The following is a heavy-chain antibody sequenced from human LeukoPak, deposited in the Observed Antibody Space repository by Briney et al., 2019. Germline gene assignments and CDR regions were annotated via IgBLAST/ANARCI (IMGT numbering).Heavy chain of an antibody. CDR1: GFTFSSYA. CDR2: ISYDGSGK. V-gene: IGHV3-30*04. Sequence: PGGSLRLSCAASGFTFSSYAMHWVRQAPGKGLEWVALISYDGSGKYYADSVKGRVTISRDSSKNMLYLHMNSLSPEDTAVYYCARDRSNSWTFDYWGQGTLVTVSS. D-gene: IGHD6-13*01. J-gene: IGHJ4*02. CDR3: ARDRSNSWTFDY.